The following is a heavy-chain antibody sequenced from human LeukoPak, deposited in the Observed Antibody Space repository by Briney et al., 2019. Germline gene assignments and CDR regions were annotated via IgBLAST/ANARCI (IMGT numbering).Heavy chain of an antibody. Sequence: ASVKVSCKTSGYTFSSCAINWVRQAPGQGLEYMGWIDTKTGNPTYAQGFTGRFVFSLDTSVSTAYLQISSLKAEDTAVYYCAIHPSDSSGYFSYWGQGALVTVSS. CDR3: AIHPSDSSGYFSY. J-gene: IGHJ4*02. V-gene: IGHV7-4-1*02. CDR2: IDTKTGNP. CDR1: GYTFSSCA. D-gene: IGHD3-22*01.